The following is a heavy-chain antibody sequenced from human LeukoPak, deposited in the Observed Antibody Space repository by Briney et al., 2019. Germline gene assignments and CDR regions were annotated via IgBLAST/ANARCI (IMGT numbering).Heavy chain of an antibody. CDR1: GFTFSSYN. D-gene: IGHD4-17*01. V-gene: IGHV3-21*01. J-gene: IGHJ4*02. Sequence: GESLRLSCAASGFTFSSYNMNWVRQAPGKGLEWVSSTSSSSSYIYYADSVKGRFTISRDNAKNSVYLQMNSLRAEDTAVYSCTVETGGDYPHFDYWGQGTLVTVPS. CDR3: TVETGGDYPHFDY. CDR2: TSSSSSYI.